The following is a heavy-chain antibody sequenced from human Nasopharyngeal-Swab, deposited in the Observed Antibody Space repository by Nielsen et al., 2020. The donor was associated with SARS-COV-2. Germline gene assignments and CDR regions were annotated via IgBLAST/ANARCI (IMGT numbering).Heavy chain of an antibody. CDR2: IGGSGGGT. Sequence: GGSLRLSCAASGFTVSSNYMSWVRQAPGKGLEWVSVIGGSGGGTYYADSVKGRFTISRDNSNTVYLQMNSLRAGDTAVYYCAKHVRRIDMIRGILRVGLGNYLDSWGQGTLVTVSS. D-gene: IGHD3-10*01. CDR1: GFTVSSNY. J-gene: IGHJ4*02. CDR3: AKHVRRIDMIRGILRVGLGNYLDS. V-gene: IGHV3-23*01.